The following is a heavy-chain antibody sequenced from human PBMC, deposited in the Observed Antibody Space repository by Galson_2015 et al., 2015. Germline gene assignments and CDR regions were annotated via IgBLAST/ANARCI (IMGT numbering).Heavy chain of an antibody. D-gene: IGHD2-15*01. J-gene: IGHJ4*02. CDR1: GGPIRIGDYY. Sequence: TLSLTCTVSGGPIRIGDYYWSWIRLPPGKGLEWIGYIDYNGDTYYNPSLKSRVTISVDTSKNQFSLKLSSVTAADTAVYYGARAEGLCGGGSCYSGLYYFDFWGQGTLVTVSA. CDR3: ARAEGLCGGGSCYSGLYYFDF. CDR2: IDYNGDT. V-gene: IGHV4-30-4*01.